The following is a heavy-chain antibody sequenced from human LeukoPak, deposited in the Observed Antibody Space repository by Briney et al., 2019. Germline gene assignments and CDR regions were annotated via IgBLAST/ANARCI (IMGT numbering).Heavy chain of an antibody. CDR2: IYYSGNT. CDR1: GYSISSGYY. CDR3: AILVSGSYHGMIGY. V-gene: IGHV4-38-2*02. J-gene: IGHJ4*02. D-gene: IGHD1-26*01. Sequence: PPETLSLTCTVSGYSISSGYYWGWIRQPPGKGLEWIGTIYYSGNTYYNPSLKSRVTIAVDTSKNQFSLKLSSVTAADTAVYYCAILVSGSYHGMIGYWGQGTLVTVSS.